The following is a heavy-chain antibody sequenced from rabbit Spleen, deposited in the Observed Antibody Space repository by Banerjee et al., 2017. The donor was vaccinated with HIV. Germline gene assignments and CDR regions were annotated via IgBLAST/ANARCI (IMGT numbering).Heavy chain of an antibody. D-gene: IGHD1-1*01. CDR3: ARDLPGVIGWNFGL. CDR2: MDAGSSGFT. V-gene: IGHV1S40*01. CDR1: GVSFSSDNY. J-gene: IGHJ6*01. Sequence: QSLEESGGDLVKPGASLTLTCTASGVSFSSDNYICWVRQAPGKGLEWIACMDAGSSGFTYFASWAKGRFTISKTSSTTVTLQVTSLTAADTATYFCARDLPGVIGWNFGLWGPGTLVTVS.